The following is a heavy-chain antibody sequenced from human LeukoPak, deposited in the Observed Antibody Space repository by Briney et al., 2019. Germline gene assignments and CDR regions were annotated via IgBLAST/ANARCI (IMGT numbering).Heavy chain of an antibody. V-gene: IGHV1-8*01. Sequence: ASVKVSCKASRYTFSRYEINWVRQAPGQALEWMGWMNPNSGNTGYAQKFHGRVTMTRNTSINTDYMELSSLRSEDTAVYYCARDRPHGVWGKGTTVTVSA. D-gene: IGHD1-14*01. J-gene: IGHJ6*04. CDR2: MNPNSGNT. CDR1: RYTFSRYE. CDR3: ARDRPHGV.